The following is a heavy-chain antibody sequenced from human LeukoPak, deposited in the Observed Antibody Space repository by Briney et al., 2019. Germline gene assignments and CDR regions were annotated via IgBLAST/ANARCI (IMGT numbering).Heavy chain of an antibody. CDR2: MNPNSGNT. J-gene: IGHJ4*02. D-gene: IGHD2-15*01. Sequence: RASVKLSCKASGYTFTSYDINWVRHATRPGLEWMGWMNPNSGNTGYAQKFQGRVTITRNTSISTAYMELSSLRSEDTAVYYCARGAVGGYWGQGTLVTVSS. V-gene: IGHV1-8*03. CDR3: ARGAVGGY. CDR1: GYTFTSYD.